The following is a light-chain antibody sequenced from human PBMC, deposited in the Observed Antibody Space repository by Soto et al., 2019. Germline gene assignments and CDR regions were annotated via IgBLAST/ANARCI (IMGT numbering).Light chain of an antibody. CDR2: DAA. Sequence: DIQMTQPPSTLSASVGDTFTITCRASQSRSEWLAWYHPNPGPAPKRLIYDAASLERGVPSRFSGSRSGTDYTLYYSTLQPEDFATYYCQQLNGSPWTFGQGTKVDMK. CDR1: QSRSEW. J-gene: IGKJ1*01. CDR3: QQLNGSPWT. V-gene: IGKV1-5*01.